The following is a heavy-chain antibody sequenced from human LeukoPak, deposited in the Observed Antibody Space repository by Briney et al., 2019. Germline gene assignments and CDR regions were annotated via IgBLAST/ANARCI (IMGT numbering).Heavy chain of an antibody. CDR2: IYTSGST. CDR1: GGSIRSGSYY. D-gene: IGHD6-19*01. J-gene: IGHJ5*02. Sequence: SQTPSLTCTVSGGSIRSGSYYWSWIRQPAGKGLEWIGRIYTSGSTNYNPSLKSRVTISVDTSKTQFSLKLSSVTAADTAVYYCAREGSSGASNWFDPWGQGTLVTVSS. CDR3: AREGSSGASNWFDP. V-gene: IGHV4-61*02.